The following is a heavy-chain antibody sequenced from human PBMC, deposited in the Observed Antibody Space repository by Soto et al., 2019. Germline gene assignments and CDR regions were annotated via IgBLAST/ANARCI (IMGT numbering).Heavy chain of an antibody. CDR3: ARSSSNWAYDFDF. V-gene: IGHV3-48*02. Sequence: EVHLVESGGGLVQPGGSLRLSCAASGFTFSSYSLNWVRQAPGKGLEWVSYITSSGTTVYYADSVRGRFTISRDNAKNSLYLQMNSLRDDDTAVYYCARSSSNWAYDFDFWGQGTLVTVSS. J-gene: IGHJ4*02. CDR1: GFTFSSYS. D-gene: IGHD6-13*01. CDR2: ITSSGTTV.